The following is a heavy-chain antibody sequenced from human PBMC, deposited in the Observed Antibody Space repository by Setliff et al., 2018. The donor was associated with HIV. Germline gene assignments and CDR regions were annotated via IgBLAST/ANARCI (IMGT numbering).Heavy chain of an antibody. CDR1: GGSISSGDYY. V-gene: IGHV4-30-4*08. D-gene: IGHD4-17*01. CDR2: IYYSGST. Sequence: PSETLSLTCTVSGGSISSGDYYWSWIRQPPGKGLEWIGYIYYSGSTYYNPSLKSRVTVSLDTSKNQFSLKLSSVTAADTAVYYCARGGYDGDSPADFDYWGQGTLVTVSS. CDR3: ARGGYDGDSPADFDY. J-gene: IGHJ4*02.